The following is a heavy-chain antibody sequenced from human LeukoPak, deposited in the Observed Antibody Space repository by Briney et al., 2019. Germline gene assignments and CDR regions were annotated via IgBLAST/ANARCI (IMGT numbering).Heavy chain of an antibody. Sequence: SETLSLTCTVSGGSISSYYWSWIRQPPGKGLEWIGYIYYSGSTNYNPSLKSRVTISVDTSKNQFSLKLSSVTAADTAVYYCASQRVAVAGFDYWGPGTLVTVSS. CDR1: GGSISSYY. CDR3: ASQRVAVAGFDY. V-gene: IGHV4-59*08. J-gene: IGHJ4*02. D-gene: IGHD6-19*01. CDR2: IYYSGST.